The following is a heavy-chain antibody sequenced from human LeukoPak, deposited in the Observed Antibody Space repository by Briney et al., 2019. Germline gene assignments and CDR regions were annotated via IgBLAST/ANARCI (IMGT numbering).Heavy chain of an antibody. CDR3: AREGGIAARLDAFDI. CDR1: GFTFSSYS. J-gene: IGHJ3*02. V-gene: IGHV3-48*04. Sequence: GGSLRLSCAASGFTFSSYSMNWVRQAPGKGLEWVSYISSSSSTIYYADSVKGRFTISRDNAKNSLYLQMNSLRAEDTAVYYCAREGGIAARLDAFDIWGQGTMVTVSS. CDR2: ISSSSSTI. D-gene: IGHD6-6*01.